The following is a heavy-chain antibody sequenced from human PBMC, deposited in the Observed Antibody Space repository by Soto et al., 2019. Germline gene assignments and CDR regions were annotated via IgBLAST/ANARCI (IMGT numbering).Heavy chain of an antibody. CDR1: GGSISSSNW. D-gene: IGHD5-12*01. Sequence: PSETLSLTCAVSGGSISSSNWWSWVRQPPGKGLEWIGEIYHSGSTNYNPSLKSRVTISVDKSKNQFSLKLSSVTAADTAVYYCARVDLRYSGYDWRTYYYYGMDVWGQGTTVTVSS. CDR3: ARVDLRYSGYDWRTYYYYGMDV. J-gene: IGHJ6*02. CDR2: IYHSGST. V-gene: IGHV4-4*02.